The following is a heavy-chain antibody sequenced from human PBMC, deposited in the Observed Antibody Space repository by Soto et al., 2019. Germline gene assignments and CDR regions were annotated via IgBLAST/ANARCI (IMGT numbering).Heavy chain of an antibody. J-gene: IGHJ4*02. CDR2: IYGGGTT. CDR1: GFIISNKY. CDR3: ARGISGSYSAIDY. V-gene: IGHV3-53*03. D-gene: IGHD1-26*01. Sequence: EVQLVESGGDLVRPGGSLRLSCAASGFIISNKYMAWIRQPPGKGLEWVSIIYGGGTTDYADSVKGRFSISRDDSKNTLYLQMNNLRADDTAVYYCARGISGSYSAIDYWGQGTLVSVSS.